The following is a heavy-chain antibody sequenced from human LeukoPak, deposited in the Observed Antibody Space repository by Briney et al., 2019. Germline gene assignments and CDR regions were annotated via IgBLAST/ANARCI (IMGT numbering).Heavy chain of an antibody. D-gene: IGHD4-17*01. V-gene: IGHV4-59*12. Sequence: SETLSLTCTVSAASITSSYWSWIRQPPGKGLEWIGYIHYSGSTNYNPSLKSRVTISVDTSKNQFSLKLSSVTAADTAVYYCARAAPLYGDYVYFDYWGQGTLVTVSS. CDR1: AASITSSY. J-gene: IGHJ4*02. CDR2: IHYSGST. CDR3: ARAAPLYGDYVYFDY.